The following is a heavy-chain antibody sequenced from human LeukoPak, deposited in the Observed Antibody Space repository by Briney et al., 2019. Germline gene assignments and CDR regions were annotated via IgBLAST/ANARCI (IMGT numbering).Heavy chain of an antibody. J-gene: IGHJ3*02. CDR2: TYYRSKWYN. CDR3: ARLNWNDAYDAFDI. V-gene: IGHV6-1*01. CDR1: GDSVSSNSAA. D-gene: IGHD1-20*01. Sequence: SQTLSLTCAISGDSVSSNSAAWNWVRQSPSRGLEWLGRTYYRSKWYNNYAVSVKSRITINPDTSKNQSSLQLNSVTPEDTAVYYCARLNWNDAYDAFDIWGQGTMVTVSS.